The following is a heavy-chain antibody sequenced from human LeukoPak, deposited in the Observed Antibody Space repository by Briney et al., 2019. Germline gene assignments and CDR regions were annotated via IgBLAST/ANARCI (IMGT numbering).Heavy chain of an antibody. D-gene: IGHD6-13*01. V-gene: IGHV1-2*02. Sequence: EASVKVSCKASGYTFTGYYMHWVRQAPGQGLEWMGWINPNSGGTNYAQKFQGRVTMTRDTSISTAYMELSRLRSDDTAVYYCARDATGYSSQYYFDYWGQGTLVTVSS. J-gene: IGHJ4*02. CDR1: GYTFTGYY. CDR3: ARDATGYSSQYYFDY. CDR2: INPNSGGT.